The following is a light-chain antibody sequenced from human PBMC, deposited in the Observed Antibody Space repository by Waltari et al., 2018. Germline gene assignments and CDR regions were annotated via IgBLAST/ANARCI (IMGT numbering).Light chain of an antibody. J-gene: IGKJ2*01. CDR1: QSVLYSSNNKNY. CDR3: QQYYSIPYT. CDR2: WAS. Sequence: DIVMTQSPDSLAVSLGERATINCKSSQSVLYSSNNKNYLAWYQQKAGQPPKLLLDWASTRESGVPDRFSGSGARTVFTLTISSLQAEDVAVYYCQQYYSIPYTFGQGTKLEIK. V-gene: IGKV4-1*01.